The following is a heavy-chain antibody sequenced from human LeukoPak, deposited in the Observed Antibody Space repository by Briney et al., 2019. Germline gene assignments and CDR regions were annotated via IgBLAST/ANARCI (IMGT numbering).Heavy chain of an antibody. CDR1: GFTFSSYA. V-gene: IGHV3-23*01. D-gene: IGHD5-24*01. CDR2: ISGSGGST. Sequence: GGSLRLSCAASGFTFSSYAMSWVRQAPGKGLEWVSAISGSGGSTYYADSVKGRFTISRDNSKNTLYLQMNSLRAEDTAVYYCARDSEMATIGGAFDIWGQGTMVTVSS. J-gene: IGHJ3*02. CDR3: ARDSEMATIGGAFDI.